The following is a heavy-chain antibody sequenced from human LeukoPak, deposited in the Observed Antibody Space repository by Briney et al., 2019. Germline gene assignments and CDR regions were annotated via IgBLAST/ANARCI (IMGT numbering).Heavy chain of an antibody. D-gene: IGHD3-3*01. CDR2: IIPIFGTA. Sequence: ASVEVSCKASGGTFSSYAISWVRQAPGQGLEWMGGIIPIFGTANYAQKFQGRVTITADESTSTAYMELSSLRSEDTAVYYCARDVGGDFWSGFHYFDYWGQGTLVTVSS. J-gene: IGHJ4*02. V-gene: IGHV1-69*13. CDR3: ARDVGGDFWSGFHYFDY. CDR1: GGTFSSYA.